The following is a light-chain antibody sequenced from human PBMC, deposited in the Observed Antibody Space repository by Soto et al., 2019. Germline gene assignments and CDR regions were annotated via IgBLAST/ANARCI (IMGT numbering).Light chain of an antibody. J-gene: IGKJ1*01. CDR1: QSVSSN. V-gene: IGKV3-15*01. CDR2: GAS. Sequence: DIVLTQSPATLSVSPGYSATLSCRASQSVSSNLAWYQQKPGXAPXLLIYGASTRATGIPARFSGSGSGTEFTHTISSLQSEDFAVYYCQRYNNWPPWTFGQGTKVDIK. CDR3: QRYNNWPPWT.